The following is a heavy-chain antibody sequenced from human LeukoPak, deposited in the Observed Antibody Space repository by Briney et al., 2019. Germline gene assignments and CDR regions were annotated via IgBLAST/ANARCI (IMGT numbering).Heavy chain of an antibody. CDR3: ARGGMTRYYYYYMDV. V-gene: IGHV3-30*03. CDR2: ISYDGSDK. J-gene: IGHJ6*03. CDR1: GFTFSSYG. Sequence: PGGSLRLSCAASGFTFSSYGMHWVRQAPGKGLNWVAIISYDGSDKYYADSVKGRFTISRDNAKNSLYLQMNSLRAEDTAVYYCARGGMTRYYYYYMDVWGKGTTVTVSS.